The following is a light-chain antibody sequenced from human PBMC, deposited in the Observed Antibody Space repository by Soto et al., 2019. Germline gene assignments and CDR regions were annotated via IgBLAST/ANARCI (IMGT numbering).Light chain of an antibody. J-gene: IGKJ2*01. CDR3: QQSFNTVMYT. Sequence: DIQMTQSPSSLSASVGDRVTITCRASQSIRTYLNWYQQKPGKAPNLLIYAASTLQSGVPSRFSGSGSGTDFTLTISSLQPEDFATYFCQQSFNTVMYTFGQGTKLDIK. CDR1: QSIRTY. V-gene: IGKV1-39*01. CDR2: AAS.